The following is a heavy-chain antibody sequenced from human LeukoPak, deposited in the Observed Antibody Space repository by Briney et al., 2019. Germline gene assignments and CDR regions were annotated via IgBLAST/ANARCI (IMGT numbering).Heavy chain of an antibody. D-gene: IGHD2-21*01. Sequence: GASVKVSCKASGYTFTDDYIQWVRQAPGQRLEWMGWINSNSGGTNYAQKFQGRVTMTRDTSISTAYIELSRLTSDDTAVYYCVRLAFDYWGQGTLVTVSS. CDR2: INSNSGGT. J-gene: IGHJ4*02. V-gene: IGHV1-2*02. CDR1: GYTFTDDY. CDR3: VRLAFDY.